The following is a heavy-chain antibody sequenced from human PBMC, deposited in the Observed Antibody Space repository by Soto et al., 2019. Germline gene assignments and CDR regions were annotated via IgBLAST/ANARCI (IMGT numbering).Heavy chain of an antibody. V-gene: IGHV3-15*07. CDR3: TKDLVRGVHYHYYYGMDV. CDR2: IKSKTDGGTT. D-gene: IGHD3-10*01. Sequence: GGSLRLSCAASGFTFSNAWMNWVRQAPGKGLEWVGRIKSKTDGGTTDYAAPVKGRFTNSRDDSKNTLYLQMNSLKTEDTAVYYCTKDLVRGVHYHYYYGMDVWGKGTTVTVSS. CDR1: GFTFSNAW. J-gene: IGHJ6*04.